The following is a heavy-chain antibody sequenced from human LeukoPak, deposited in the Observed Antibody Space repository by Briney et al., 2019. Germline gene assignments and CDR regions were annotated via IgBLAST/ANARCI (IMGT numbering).Heavy chain of an antibody. J-gene: IGHJ3*02. CDR2: ISWTSGSI. CDR3: AKDIGAAVAGTLSFFAFDI. V-gene: IGHV3-9*01. D-gene: IGHD6-19*01. Sequence: GRSLRLSCAASGFTFDDYAMHWVRQAPGKGLEWVSGISWTSGSIGYADSVKGRFTISRDNAKNSLYLQMNSLRAEDTALYYCAKDIGAAVAGTLSFFAFDIWGQGTMVTVSS. CDR1: GFTFDDYA.